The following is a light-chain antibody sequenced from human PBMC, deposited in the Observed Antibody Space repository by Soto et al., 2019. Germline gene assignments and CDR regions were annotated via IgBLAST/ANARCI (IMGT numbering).Light chain of an antibody. CDR2: DAS. CDR3: QQRGHWPLT. V-gene: IGKV3-11*01. Sequence: ETVLTQSPATLSLSPGERATLSCRASQSVTYLAWYQQKSGQPPRLLIYDASTRATGIPARFSGSGSGTDFTLTISSLEPEDLAVYFCQQRGHWPLTFGGGTKVEI. CDR1: QSVTY. J-gene: IGKJ4*01.